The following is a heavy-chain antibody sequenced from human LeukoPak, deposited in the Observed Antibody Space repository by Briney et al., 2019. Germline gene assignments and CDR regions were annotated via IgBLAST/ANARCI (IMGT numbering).Heavy chain of an antibody. CDR2: INSDGSST. D-gene: IGHD3-22*01. CDR1: GFTFSSYS. CDR3: ARVRGSGYYYYYYGMDV. Sequence: GGSLRLSCAASGFTFSSYSMNWVRQAPGKGLVWVSRINSDGSSTSYADSVKGRFTISRDNAKNTLYLQMNSLRAEDTAVYYCARVRGSGYYYYYYGMDVWGQGTTVTVSS. V-gene: IGHV3-74*01. J-gene: IGHJ6*02.